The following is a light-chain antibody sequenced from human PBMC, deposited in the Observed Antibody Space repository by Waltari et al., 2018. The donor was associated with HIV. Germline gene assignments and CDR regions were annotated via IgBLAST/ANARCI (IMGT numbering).Light chain of an antibody. V-gene: IGKV1-5*03. CDR1: RSIGTW. CDR2: KAS. J-gene: IGKJ1*01. CDR3: QQSDTWS. Sequence: DIQMTQSPSTLSASVGDGVTITCRASRSIGTWVAWYQQKPGKAPKLLIYKASSLEIGVPSRFSGSGSGTEFNLTINSLQPGDFATYYCQQSDTWSFGPGTKVEIK.